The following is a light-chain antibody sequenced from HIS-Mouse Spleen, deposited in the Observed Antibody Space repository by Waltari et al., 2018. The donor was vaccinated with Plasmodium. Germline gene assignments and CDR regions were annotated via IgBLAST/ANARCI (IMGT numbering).Light chain of an antibody. J-gene: IGKJ1*01. Sequence: DIQMNQSPSTLSASVGDRVNDTCRARQGLSSWLAWNQQNPGKAPKLLIYKASSLESGDPSRFSGSGSGTEFTLTISSLQPDDFATYYCQQYNSYWTFGQGTKVEIK. V-gene: IGKV1-5*03. CDR3: QQYNSYWT. CDR1: QGLSSW. CDR2: KAS.